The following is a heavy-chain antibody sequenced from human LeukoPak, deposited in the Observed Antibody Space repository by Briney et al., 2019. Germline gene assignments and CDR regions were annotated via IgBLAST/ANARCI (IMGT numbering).Heavy chain of an antibody. CDR1: GFTFSSYA. V-gene: IGHV3-23*01. CDR2: ISGSGGST. CDR3: AKGSGVHY. J-gene: IGHJ4*02. D-gene: IGHD3-10*01. Sequence: GGSLGLSCAASGFTFSSYAMSWVRQAPGKGLEWVSAISGSGGSTYYADSVKGRFTISRDNANNSLYLQMNSLRAEDTAVYYCAKGSGVHYWGQGTLVIVSS.